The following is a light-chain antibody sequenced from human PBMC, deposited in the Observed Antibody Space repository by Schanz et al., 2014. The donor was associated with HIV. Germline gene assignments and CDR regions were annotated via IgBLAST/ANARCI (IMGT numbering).Light chain of an antibody. V-gene: IGKV1-5*03. CDR3: QLLCYPFT. J-gene: IGKJ4*01. CDR2: KAS. CDR1: QSISSW. Sequence: DIQMTQSPSTLSASVGDRVTITCRASQSISSWLAWYQQKPGKVPKLLIYKASRLESGVPSRFSGNGSGTEFTLTISRLEPEDFALYYCQLLCYPFTFGGGTKVEI.